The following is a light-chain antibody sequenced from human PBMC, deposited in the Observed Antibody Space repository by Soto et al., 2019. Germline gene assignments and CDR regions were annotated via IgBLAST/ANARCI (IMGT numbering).Light chain of an antibody. CDR3: QSYDSTLTVV. J-gene: IGLJ2*01. CDR1: RSDIGAGYD. V-gene: IGLV1-40*01. Sequence: QPVLTQPPSVSGAPGQRVTISCTGSRSDIGAGYDVHWYQQVPGTAPKLLIYGNINRPSGVPDRFSGSKSGTSASLAITGLQADDEADYYCQSYDSTLTVVFGGGTKLTVL. CDR2: GNI.